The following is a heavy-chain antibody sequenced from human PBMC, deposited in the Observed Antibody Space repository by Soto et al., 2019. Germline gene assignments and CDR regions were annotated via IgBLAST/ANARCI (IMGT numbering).Heavy chain of an antibody. CDR3: ARFNDFWSGYYPAPDY. J-gene: IGHJ4*02. V-gene: IGHV1-18*01. Sequence: GASVKVSCKASGYTFTSYGISWVRQAPGQGLEWMGWISAYNGNTNYAQKLQGRVTMTTDTSTSTAYMELRSLRSDDTAVYYCARFNDFWSGYYPAPDYWGQGTLVPVSP. CDR2: ISAYNGNT. CDR1: GYTFTSYG. D-gene: IGHD3-3*01.